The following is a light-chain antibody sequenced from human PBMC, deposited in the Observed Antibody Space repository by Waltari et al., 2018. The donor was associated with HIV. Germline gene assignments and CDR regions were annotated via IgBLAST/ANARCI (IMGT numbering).Light chain of an antibody. Sequence: DIQMTQSPSTLSAAAGERVTFTFRASQSVRTWLAWYQQKPGKAPKVLIYKASSLVSGVPSRFSGSQSGTEFTLTISSLQPDDSATYYCQQYHIYPYTFGQGTKLEIK. V-gene: IGKV1-5*03. CDR2: KAS. CDR1: QSVRTW. J-gene: IGKJ2*01. CDR3: QQYHIYPYT.